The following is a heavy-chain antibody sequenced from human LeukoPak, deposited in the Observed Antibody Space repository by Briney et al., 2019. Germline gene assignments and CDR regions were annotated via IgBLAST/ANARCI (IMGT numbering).Heavy chain of an antibody. Sequence: GGSLRLSCAASGFTFSSYWMNWVRQAPGKGLEWVANIKQDGSEKYYVDSVKGRFTISRDNAKNSLYLQMNSLRAEDTAVYYCARNYYDSSGYYSLCAFDIWGQGTMVTVSS. CDR1: GFTFSSYW. J-gene: IGHJ3*02. D-gene: IGHD3-22*01. CDR3: ARNYYDSSGYYSLCAFDI. CDR2: IKQDGSEK. V-gene: IGHV3-7*01.